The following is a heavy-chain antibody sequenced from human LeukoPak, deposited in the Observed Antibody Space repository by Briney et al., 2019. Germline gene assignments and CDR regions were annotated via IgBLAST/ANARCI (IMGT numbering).Heavy chain of an antibody. CDR2: INPDSGGT. CDR1: GYTFTAYY. CDR3: ARVGSVDSSGWYVDYYYMDV. Sequence: ASVKVSCKASGYTFTAYYMHWVRQAPGQGLEWMGWINPDSGGTNYAQKFQGRVTMTRDTSISTASMELSRLRSDDTAVYYCARVGSVDSSGWYVDYYYMDVWGKGTTVTVSS. D-gene: IGHD6-19*01. V-gene: IGHV1-2*02. J-gene: IGHJ6*03.